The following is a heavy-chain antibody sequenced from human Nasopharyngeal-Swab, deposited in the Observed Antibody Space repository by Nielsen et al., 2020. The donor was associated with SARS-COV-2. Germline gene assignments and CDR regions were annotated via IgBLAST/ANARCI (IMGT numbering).Heavy chain of an antibody. CDR3: ARVSSDQWLEYYFDY. CDR1: GCLFPSYA. CDR2: INVGEDSP. D-gene: IGHD6-19*01. J-gene: IGHJ4*02. Sequence: SVTVSCMASGCLFPSYALHWVRQAPGQRLEGMGWINVGEDSPRYSQNFHGRITITRDTSPTTAYMELSSLTPEHTAVYYFARVSSDQWLEYYFDYWGQGTLVTVSS. V-gene: IGHV1-3*01.